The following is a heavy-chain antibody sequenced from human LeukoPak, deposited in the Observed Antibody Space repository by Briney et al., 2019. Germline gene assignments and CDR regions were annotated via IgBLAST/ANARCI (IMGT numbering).Heavy chain of an antibody. CDR2: ISYDGSKI. V-gene: IGHV3-30*07. J-gene: IGHJ4*02. Sequence: GGSLRLSCAASGFTFSSYFIHWVRQAPRKWREWVAVISYDGSKIYYADSMKGRFTISRDKSKNTLYLQMNSLRVEDTAVYYCAKTGVVRGSYWGQGTLVTVSS. CDR1: GFTFSSYF. CDR3: AKTGVVRGSY. D-gene: IGHD3-10*01.